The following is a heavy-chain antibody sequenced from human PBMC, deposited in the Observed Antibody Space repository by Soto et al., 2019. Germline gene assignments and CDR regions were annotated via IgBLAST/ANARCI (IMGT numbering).Heavy chain of an antibody. CDR3: ARGRWLCESFDY. CDR1: GGSFSGYY. J-gene: IGHJ4*02. Sequence: QVQLEQWGAGLLKPSETLSLTCAVYGGSFSGYYWSWIRQPPGKGLEWIGEINHSGSTNYNPSLRSRVTISVAPASNQFSLNLYSVTDADTAVYYCARGRWLCESFDYWGQGTLVTVSS. D-gene: IGHD5-12*01. CDR2: INHSGST. V-gene: IGHV4-34*02.